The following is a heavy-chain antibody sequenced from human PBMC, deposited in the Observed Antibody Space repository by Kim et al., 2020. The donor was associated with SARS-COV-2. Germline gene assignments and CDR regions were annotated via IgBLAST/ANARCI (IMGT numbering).Heavy chain of an antibody. CDR1: GGTFSSYA. CDR2: IIHIFGTA. V-gene: IGHV1-69*13. D-gene: IGHD3-16*01. Sequence: SVKVSCKASGGTFSSYAISWVRQAPGQGLEWMGGIIHIFGTANYAQKFQGRVTITADESTSTAYMELSSLRSEDTAVYYCASWGEDYERNDYWGQGTLVTVSS. J-gene: IGHJ4*02. CDR3: ASWGEDYERNDY.